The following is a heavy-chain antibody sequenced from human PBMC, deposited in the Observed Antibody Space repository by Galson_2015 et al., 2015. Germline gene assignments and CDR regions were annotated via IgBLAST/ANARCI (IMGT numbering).Heavy chain of an antibody. CDR3: ASYAYASGTLRPAGIDS. D-gene: IGHD3-10*01. V-gene: IGHV3-11*01. CDR2: ISSSGRTI. Sequence: SLRLSCAASGFTFWDFNLTWVRQAPGKGLEWVSYISSSGRTIFYADSVKGRFTISRDNAKNSLYLQMNSLRAEDSAVYYCASYAYASGTLRPAGIDSWGQGTLVAVSS. J-gene: IGHJ4*02. CDR1: GFTFWDFN.